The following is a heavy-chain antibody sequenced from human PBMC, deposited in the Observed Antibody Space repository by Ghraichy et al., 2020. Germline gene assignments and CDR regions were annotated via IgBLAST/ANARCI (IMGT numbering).Heavy chain of an antibody. J-gene: IGHJ5*02. D-gene: IGHD2-15*01. CDR2: IGASDSDT. Sequence: GESLNISCAPGFSLSHYYITWVRQVPGKGLEWMGRIGASDSDTDYSPSFQGHVSMFADKSINTVYLQWSSLKASDTAIYYCARVLSSWVGGLDRWGHGTLVTVSS. V-gene: IGHV5-10-1*01. CDR3: ARVLSSWVGGLDR. CDR1: GFSLSHYY.